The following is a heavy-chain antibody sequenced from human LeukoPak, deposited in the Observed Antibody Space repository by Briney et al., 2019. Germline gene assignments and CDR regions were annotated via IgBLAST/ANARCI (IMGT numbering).Heavy chain of an antibody. CDR1: GGSISSYY. V-gene: IGHV4-59*08. CDR2: IYYSGST. J-gene: IGHJ6*02. Sequence: SGTLSLTCAVSGGSISSYYWSWIRQPPGKGLEWIGYIYYSGSTNYNPSLKSRVTISVDTSKNQFSLKLSSVTAADTAVYYCARHPGSYYYYGMDVWGQGTTVTVSS. CDR3: ARHPGSYYYYGMDV.